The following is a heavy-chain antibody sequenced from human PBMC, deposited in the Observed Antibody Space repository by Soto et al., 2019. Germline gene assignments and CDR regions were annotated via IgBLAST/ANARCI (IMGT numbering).Heavy chain of an antibody. CDR3: ARARLYYDFWSGYLDTPYYYYGMDV. V-gene: IGHV1-8*01. J-gene: IGHJ6*02. CDR2: MNPNSGNT. CDR1: GYTFTSYD. D-gene: IGHD3-3*01. Sequence: ASVKVSCKASGYTFTSYDINWVRQATGQGLEWMGRMNPNSGNTGYAQKFQGRVTMTRNTSISTAYMELSSLRSEDTAVYYCARARLYYDFWSGYLDTPYYYYGMDVWGQGPTVTGLL.